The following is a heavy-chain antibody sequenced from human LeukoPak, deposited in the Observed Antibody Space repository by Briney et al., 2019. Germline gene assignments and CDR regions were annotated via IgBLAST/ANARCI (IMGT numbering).Heavy chain of an antibody. Sequence: GSSVKVSCKASGGTFSSYAISWVRQAPGQGLEWMGGIIPIFGTANYAQKFQGRVTITTDESTSTAYMELSSLRSEDTAVYYCAGDWYYYDSSGYYRTYYFDYWGQGTLVTVSS. CDR2: IIPIFGTA. CDR1: GGTFSSYA. D-gene: IGHD3-22*01. CDR3: AGDWYYYDSSGYYRTYYFDY. V-gene: IGHV1-69*05. J-gene: IGHJ4*02.